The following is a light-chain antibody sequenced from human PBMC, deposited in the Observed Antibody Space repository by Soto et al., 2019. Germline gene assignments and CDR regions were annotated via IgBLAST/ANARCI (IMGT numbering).Light chain of an antibody. CDR1: QSVSSY. CDR2: DAS. CDR3: QQYGSSGT. J-gene: IGKJ1*01. Sequence: EIVLTQSPFTLSLSPGERATLSCRASQSVSSYLAWYQQKPGQAPRLLIYDASNRATGIPDRFSGSGSGTDFTLTFSSLEPEDFAVYYCQQYGSSGTFGQGTKVDI. V-gene: IGKV3-11*01.